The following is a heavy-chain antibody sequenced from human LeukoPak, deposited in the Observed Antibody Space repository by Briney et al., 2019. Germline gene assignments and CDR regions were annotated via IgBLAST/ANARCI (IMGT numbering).Heavy chain of an antibody. CDR2: ISAGGGDT. D-gene: IGHD1-26*01. J-gene: IGHJ4*02. Sequence: GGSLRLSCAASGFTFSSSAMTWVRQAPGKGLDRVSAISAGGGDTVYADSVKGRLTISRDNSKNTLYLQMNSLRAEDTAIYYCTKGGSYAPLDYWGQGTLVTVSS. V-gene: IGHV3-23*01. CDR3: TKGGSYAPLDY. CDR1: GFTFSSSA.